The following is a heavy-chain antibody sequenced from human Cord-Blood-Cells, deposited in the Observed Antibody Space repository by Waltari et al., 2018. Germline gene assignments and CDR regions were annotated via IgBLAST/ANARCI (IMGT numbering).Heavy chain of an antibody. CDR3: ARRTDILYYGMDV. J-gene: IGHJ6*02. CDR1: GYISTSYW. D-gene: IGHD3-9*01. V-gene: IGHV5-51*01. CDR2: IYPGDSDT. Sequence: ELPLVQSGAEVKKPGASLKISCKVSGYISTSYWIAWVRQLPGKGLEWMGIIYPGDSDTSYSPSFQGQVTISADKSISTAYLQWSSLKASDTAMYYCARRTDILYYGMDVWGQGTTVTVSS.